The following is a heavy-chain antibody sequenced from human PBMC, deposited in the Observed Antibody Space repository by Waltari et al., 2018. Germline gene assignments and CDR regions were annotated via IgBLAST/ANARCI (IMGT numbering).Heavy chain of an antibody. Sequence: EVQLVESGGGLVKPGGSLRLSCDASGFTFSAYNMNWFRLAPGKGLEWVSSISGDSRFIYYADSVNGRFTISSDAAKDSLVLQMNSLRVEDTAIYYCARDRRGYFDYWGQGTLVTVSS. CDR1: GFTFSAYN. CDR3: ARDRRGYFDY. D-gene: IGHD3-10*01. CDR2: ISGDSRFI. J-gene: IGHJ4*02. V-gene: IGHV3-21*01.